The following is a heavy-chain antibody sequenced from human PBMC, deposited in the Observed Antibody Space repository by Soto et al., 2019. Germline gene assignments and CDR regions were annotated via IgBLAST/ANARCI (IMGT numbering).Heavy chain of an antibody. CDR3: ARNKYCSGGSCYDY. V-gene: IGHV1-2*04. CDR2: INPNSGGT. Sequence: ASVKVSCKASGYTFTGYYMHWVRQAPGQGLEWMGWINPNSGGTNYAQKVQGWVTMTTDTSMSTAYMELRSMRYDDTAVYYCARNKYCSGGSCYDYWGQGTLVTVS. D-gene: IGHD2-15*01. CDR1: GYTFTGYY. J-gene: IGHJ4*02.